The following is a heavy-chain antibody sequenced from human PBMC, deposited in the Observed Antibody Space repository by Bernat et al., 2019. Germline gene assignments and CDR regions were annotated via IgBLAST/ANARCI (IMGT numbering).Heavy chain of an antibody. D-gene: IGHD2-2*01. Sequence: ELQLVESGGGLVKPGGSLRLFCAASGFTFSNAWMSWVRQAPGKGLEWVGRIKSKTDGGTTDYAAPVKGRFTISRDESKNTLYLQMNSLKTEDTAVYYCTTDWVQLLPLDAFDIWGQGTMVTVSS. CDR1: GFTFSNAW. J-gene: IGHJ3*02. V-gene: IGHV3-15*01. CDR3: TTDWVQLLPLDAFDI. CDR2: IKSKTDGGTT.